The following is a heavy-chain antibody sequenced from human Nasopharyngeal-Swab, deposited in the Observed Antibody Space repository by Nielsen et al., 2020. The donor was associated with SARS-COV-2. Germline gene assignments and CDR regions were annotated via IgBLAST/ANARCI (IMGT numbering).Heavy chain of an antibody. CDR3: AKDHQLIRNYYYYDMDV. CDR1: GFTFSNFG. CDR2: ISYDGIKK. Sequence: GESLKISCAASGFTFSNFGMHWVRQAPGKGLEWMAVISYDGIKKYYADSVKGRFTLSRDNSMNTLYLQMNSLRTEDTAVYYCAKDHQLIRNYYYYDMDVWGQGTTVTVSS. J-gene: IGHJ6*02. D-gene: IGHD5-24*01. V-gene: IGHV3-30*18.